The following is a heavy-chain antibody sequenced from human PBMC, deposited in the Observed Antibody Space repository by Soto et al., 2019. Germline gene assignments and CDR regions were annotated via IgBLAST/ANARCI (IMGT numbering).Heavy chain of an antibody. D-gene: IGHD3-10*01. CDR1: GFTFSSYS. V-gene: IGHV3-48*01. Sequence: EVQLVESGGGLVQPGGSLRLSCAASGFTFSSYSMNWVRQAPGKGLEWVSYISSSSSTIYYADSVKGRFTISRDNAKNTLYLQMNSLRAEDTAVYYCARANYYGSPGDFDYWGQGPLVTVSS. CDR3: ARANYYGSPGDFDY. CDR2: ISSSSSTI. J-gene: IGHJ4*02.